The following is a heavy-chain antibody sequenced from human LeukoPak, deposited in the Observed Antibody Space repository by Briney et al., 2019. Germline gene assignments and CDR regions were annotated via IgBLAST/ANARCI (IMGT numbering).Heavy chain of an antibody. J-gene: IGHJ4*02. Sequence: PGGSLRLSCSASGFTFSNFEMNWVRQALGKGLEWLSYITSSGSTMFYSDSVKGRFAISRDNAKNSLYLHLSSLRAEDTAIYYCARSDYGDYFDYWGQGTLVTVSS. CDR2: ITSSGSTM. CDR3: ARSDYGDYFDY. V-gene: IGHV3-48*03. CDR1: GFTFSNFE. D-gene: IGHD4-17*01.